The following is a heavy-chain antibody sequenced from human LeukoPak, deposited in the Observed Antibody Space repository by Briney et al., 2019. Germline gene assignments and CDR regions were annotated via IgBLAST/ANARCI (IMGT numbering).Heavy chain of an antibody. J-gene: IGHJ4*02. V-gene: IGHV3-33*06. D-gene: IGHD4-11*01. Sequence: PGGPLRLSCAAPGFIFSDYGMHWVRQAPGKGLEWVAVIWSDATNQYYADSVRGRFAISRDDSTSMVYLQMNSLRAEDTAVYFCAKDIQRGFDYTNSLDYWGQGTLVTVSS. CDR2: IWSDATNQ. CDR3: AKDIQRGFDYTNSLDY. CDR1: GFIFSDYG.